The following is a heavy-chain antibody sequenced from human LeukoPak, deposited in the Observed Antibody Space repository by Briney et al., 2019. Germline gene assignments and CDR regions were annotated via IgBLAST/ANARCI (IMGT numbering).Heavy chain of an antibody. CDR3: ATRLTADSYEASDI. CDR2: IKPDGSDK. CDR1: GFSFRSHW. V-gene: IGHV3-7*01. J-gene: IGHJ3*02. Sequence: GGSLRLSCVGSGFSFRSHWVNWVRQSPGKGLEWVANIKPDGSDKYYVDSARGRFTVSRDNAKNSAFLQMNSLRAEDTAIYYCATRLTADSYEASDIWGQGTMVTASS. D-gene: IGHD6-13*01.